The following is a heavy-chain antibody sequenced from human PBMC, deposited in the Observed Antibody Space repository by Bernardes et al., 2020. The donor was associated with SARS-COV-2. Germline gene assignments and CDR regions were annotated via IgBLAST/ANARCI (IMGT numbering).Heavy chain of an antibody. CDR3: ANDAGVDVFFDY. Sequence: GGSLRLSCVASGFAFSDFGIAWVRQAPGKGLEWVPTLNTDGENTHYADSVKGRFTISRDNSKNMLYLQMNSLRAEDTAVYYCANDAGVDVFFDYWGQGTLVTVSS. CDR2: LNTDGENT. V-gene: IGHV3-23*01. D-gene: IGHD7-27*01. CDR1: GFAFSDFG. J-gene: IGHJ4*02.